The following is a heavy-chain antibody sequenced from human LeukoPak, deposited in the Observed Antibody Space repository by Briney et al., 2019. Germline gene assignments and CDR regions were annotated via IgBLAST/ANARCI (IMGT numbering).Heavy chain of an antibody. J-gene: IGHJ4*02. Sequence: GASVKVSCKASGGTFSSYAISWVRQAPGQGLERMGGIIPIFGTANYAQKFQGRVTITADESTSTAYMELSSLRSEDTAVYYCARDLSGYFDYWGQGTLVTVSS. CDR2: IIPIFGTA. CDR1: GGTFSSYA. CDR3: ARDLSGYFDY. V-gene: IGHV1-69*13. D-gene: IGHD2/OR15-2a*01.